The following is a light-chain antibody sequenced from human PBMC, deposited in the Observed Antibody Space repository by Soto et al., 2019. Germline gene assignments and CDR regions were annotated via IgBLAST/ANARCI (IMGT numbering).Light chain of an antibody. Sequence: EIVLTQSPGTLSLSPGERAALSCRASQSVSSSYLAWYQQKPGQAPRLLIYGASSRATGIPDRFSGSGSGTDFTLTISRLEPKDFAVYYCQQYGSLFGQGTKVEIK. CDR3: QQYGSL. V-gene: IGKV3-20*01. CDR1: QSVSSSY. J-gene: IGKJ1*01. CDR2: GAS.